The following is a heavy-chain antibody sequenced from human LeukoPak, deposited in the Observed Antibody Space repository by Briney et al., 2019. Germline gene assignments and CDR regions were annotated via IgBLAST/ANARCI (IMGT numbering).Heavy chain of an antibody. CDR3: ARGVYIAAAQYGY. D-gene: IGHD6-13*01. CDR2: IYYSGTT. V-gene: IGHV4-59*01. J-gene: IGHJ4*02. CDR1: GGSISSYY. Sequence: SETLSLTCTVSGGSISSYYWSWIRQPPGKGLEWIGYIYYSGTTNYNPSLKSRVTISVDTSKNQFSLKLSSVTAAGTAVYYCARGVYIAAAQYGYWGQGTLVTVSS.